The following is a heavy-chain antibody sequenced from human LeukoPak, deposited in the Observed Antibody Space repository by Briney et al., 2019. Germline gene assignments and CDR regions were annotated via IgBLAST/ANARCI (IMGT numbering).Heavy chain of an antibody. J-gene: IGHJ4*02. D-gene: IGHD3-16*01. CDR3: ARLGRYDYFIDY. V-gene: IGHV4-39*07. CDR1: GGSITSSDYY. Sequence: NPSETLSLTCTVSGGSITSSDYYWAWIRQSPGKGLEWIGSIYYSGSTYYNPSLKSRVTISVDTSKNQFSLKLTSVTAADTAVYYCARLGRYDYFIDYWGQGTLVTVSS. CDR2: IYYSGST.